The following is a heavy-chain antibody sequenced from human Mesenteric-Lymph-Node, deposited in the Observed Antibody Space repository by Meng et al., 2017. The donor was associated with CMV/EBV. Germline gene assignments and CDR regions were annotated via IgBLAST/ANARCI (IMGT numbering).Heavy chain of an antibody. J-gene: IGHJ3*02. CDR3: ARDRGSFNGFNI. D-gene: IGHD1-26*01. CDR1: GFTFSNYW. CDR2: INSDGSST. V-gene: IGHV3-74*01. Sequence: GGSLRLSCAASGFTFSNYWMHWVRQAPGKGLVWVSRINSDGSSTTYADSVKGRFTISRDNAKNTLYVQMTSLRDEDTAVYYCARDRGSFNGFNIWGQGTMVTVSS.